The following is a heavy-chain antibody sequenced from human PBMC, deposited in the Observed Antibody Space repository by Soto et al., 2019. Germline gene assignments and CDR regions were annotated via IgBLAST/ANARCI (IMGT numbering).Heavy chain of an antibody. CDR3: ARDHDGPANAFDI. V-gene: IGHV6-1*01. Sequence: SQTLSLTCAISGVSVSSNSAAWNWIRQSPSRGLEWLGRAYYRSKWFDEYAVSVRSRISINPDTSKNQFSLQLNSVTPEDTAVYYCARDHDGPANAFDIWGQGTMVTLSS. CDR1: GVSVSSNSAA. CDR2: AYYRSKWFD. D-gene: IGHD3-16*01. J-gene: IGHJ3*02.